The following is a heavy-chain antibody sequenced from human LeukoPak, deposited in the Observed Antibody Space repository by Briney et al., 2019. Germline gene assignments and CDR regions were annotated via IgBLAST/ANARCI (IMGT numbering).Heavy chain of an antibody. J-gene: IGHJ4*02. CDR3: ARGLSRLPPGGY. Sequence: SETLSLTCAVYGGSLNGYYWSWIRQPPGKGLQWIGEINHSGSIKNNASLKSRVTISIDTSKNQFSLKLSSVTAADTAVYYCARGLSRLPPGGYWGQGTLVTVSS. CDR2: INHSGSI. D-gene: IGHD2-15*01. CDR1: GGSLNGYY. V-gene: IGHV4-34*01.